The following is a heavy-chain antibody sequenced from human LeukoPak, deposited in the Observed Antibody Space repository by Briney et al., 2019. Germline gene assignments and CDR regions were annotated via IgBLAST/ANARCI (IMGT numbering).Heavy chain of an antibody. CDR3: ARDSGTTGEVKFDP. J-gene: IGHJ5*02. Sequence: PSETLSLTCAVYGGSFSGYYWSWIRQPPGKGLEWVGEVKHSGSTYYNPSLKSRVTISVDTSKNQFSLKMSSVTAADTAVYYCARDSGTTGEVKFDPWGQGTLVTVSS. CDR1: GGSFSGYY. V-gene: IGHV4-34*01. CDR2: VKHSGST. D-gene: IGHD3-10*01.